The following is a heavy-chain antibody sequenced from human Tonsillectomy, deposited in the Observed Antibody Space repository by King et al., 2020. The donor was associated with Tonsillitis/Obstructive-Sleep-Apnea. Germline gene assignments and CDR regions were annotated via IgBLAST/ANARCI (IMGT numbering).Heavy chain of an antibody. Sequence: EVQLVESGGGLEQPGGSLRLSCAASGFTFSSYDMNWVRQAPGKGLEWVSYISSSGSTIYYADSVKGRFTISRDNAKNSLYLQMQSLRAEDTAVYYCARDNLGWYFDLWGRGTLVTVSS. CDR2: ISSSGSTI. CDR3: ARDNLGWYFDL. V-gene: IGHV3-48*03. D-gene: IGHD1-14*01. CDR1: GFTFSSYD. J-gene: IGHJ2*01.